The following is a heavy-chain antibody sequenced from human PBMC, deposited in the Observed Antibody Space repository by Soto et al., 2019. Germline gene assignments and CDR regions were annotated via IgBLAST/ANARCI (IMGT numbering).Heavy chain of an antibody. CDR3: AKLFTQRNNYYDSRARFDY. V-gene: IGHV3-30*18. J-gene: IGHJ4*02. CDR1: GFTFSSYG. CDR2: ISYDGSNK. Sequence: GGSLRLSCAASGFTFSSYGMHWVRQAPGKRLEWVAVISYDGSNKYYADTVKGRFTISRDNSKNTLYLQMNSLRAEDTAVYYCAKLFTQRNNYYDSRARFDYWGQGTLVTVSS. D-gene: IGHD3-22*01.